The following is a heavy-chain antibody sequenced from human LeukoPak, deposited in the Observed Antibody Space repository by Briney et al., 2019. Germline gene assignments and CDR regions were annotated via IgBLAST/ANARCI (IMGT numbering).Heavy chain of an antibody. CDR3: AKYCGGDCLEYFQH. J-gene: IGHJ1*01. V-gene: IGHV3-23*01. D-gene: IGHD2-21*02. Sequence: GGSLRLSCAASEFTFSSYAMSWVRQAPGKGLEWVSAISGSGGSTYYADSVKGRFTISRDNSKNTLYLQMNSLRAEDTAVYYCAKYCGGDCLEYFQHWGQGTLVTVSS. CDR1: EFTFSSYA. CDR2: ISGSGGST.